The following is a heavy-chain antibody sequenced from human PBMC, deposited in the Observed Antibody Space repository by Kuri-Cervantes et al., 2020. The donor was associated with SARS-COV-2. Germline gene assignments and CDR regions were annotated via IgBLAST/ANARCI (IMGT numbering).Heavy chain of an antibody. CDR1: GYSFTSYW. Sequence: GGSLRLSCKGSGYSFTSYWISWVRQMPGKGLEWMGRIDPSDSYTNYSPSFQGHVTISADKFISTAYLQWSSLKASDTAMYYCTSPRYYYDSSGDDHAFDIWGQGTMVTVSS. CDR2: IDPSDSYT. CDR3: TSPRYYYDSSGDDHAFDI. D-gene: IGHD3-22*01. V-gene: IGHV5-10-1*01. J-gene: IGHJ3*02.